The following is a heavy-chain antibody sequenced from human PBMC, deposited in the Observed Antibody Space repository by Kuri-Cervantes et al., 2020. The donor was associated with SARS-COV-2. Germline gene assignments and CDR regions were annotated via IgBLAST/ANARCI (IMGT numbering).Heavy chain of an antibody. J-gene: IGHJ4*02. Sequence: ASVKVSCKASGYTFTGYYMHWVRQAPGQGPQWMGWVNPKTGATKYAQIFQGRVTMTRDTPINTVYMELNSLRFDDTAVYFCARDGGLAASGKFDYWGQGTLVTVSS. CDR2: VNPKTGAT. CDR1: GYTFTGYY. V-gene: IGHV1-2*02. D-gene: IGHD6-13*01. CDR3: ARDGGLAASGKFDY.